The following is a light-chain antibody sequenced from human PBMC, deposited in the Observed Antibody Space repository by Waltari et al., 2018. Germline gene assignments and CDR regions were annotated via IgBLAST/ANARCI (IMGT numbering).Light chain of an antibody. CDR1: SSDVGSYKL. CDR3: CSYAGSWV. V-gene: IGLV2-23*01. J-gene: IGLJ3*02. Sequence: QSALTQPASVSGSPGQSITIPCTGTSSDVGSYKLVSWYQQHPGKAPKLMIYEGSKRPSGVSNRFSGSKSGNTASLTISGLQAEDEADYYCCSYAGSWVFGGGTKLTVL. CDR2: EGS.